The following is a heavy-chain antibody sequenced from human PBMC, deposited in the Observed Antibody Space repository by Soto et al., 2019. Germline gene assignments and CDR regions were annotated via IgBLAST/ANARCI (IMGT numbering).Heavy chain of an antibody. Sequence: QLQLQESGPGLVKPSETLSLTCTVSGGSISSSSYYWGWIRQPPGKGLEWIGSIYYSGSTYYNPSLKSRVTISVDTSKNQFSLKLSSVTAADTAVYYCARHAGSSGWYGEGYYYYGMDVWGQGTTVTVSS. J-gene: IGHJ6*02. V-gene: IGHV4-39*01. D-gene: IGHD6-19*01. CDR1: GGSISSSSYY. CDR3: ARHAGSSGWYGEGYYYYGMDV. CDR2: IYYSGST.